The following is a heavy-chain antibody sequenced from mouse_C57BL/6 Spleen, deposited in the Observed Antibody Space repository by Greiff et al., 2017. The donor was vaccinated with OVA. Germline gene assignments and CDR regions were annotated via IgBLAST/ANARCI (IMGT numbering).Heavy chain of an antibody. J-gene: IGHJ2*01. Sequence: VKLQESGPELVKPGASVKISCKASGYAFSSSWMNWVKQRPGKGLEWIGRIYPGDGDTNYNGKFKGKATLTADKSSSTAYMQLSSLTSEDSAVYFCASYGNYVDFDYWGQGTTLTVSS. V-gene: IGHV1-82*01. CDR2: IYPGDGDT. CDR3: ASYGNYVDFDY. D-gene: IGHD2-1*01. CDR1: GYAFSSSW.